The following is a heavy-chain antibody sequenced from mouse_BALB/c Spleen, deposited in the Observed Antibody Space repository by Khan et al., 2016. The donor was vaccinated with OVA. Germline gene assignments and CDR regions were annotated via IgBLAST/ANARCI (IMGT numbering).Heavy chain of an antibody. CDR1: GYTFTSNT. CDR3: ARRTTGYTMDY. CDR2: INPRSGYT. J-gene: IGHJ4*01. Sequence: VQLQESGAELARPGASVRMSCKASGYTFTSNTMHWVKQRPGQGLEWIGYINPRSGYTNYNQNFKDKATLTADKSSSTVYMQLSSLTSEDSAVYYCARRTTGYTMDYWGQGTSVTVSS. V-gene: IGHV1-4*01. D-gene: IGHD2-14*01.